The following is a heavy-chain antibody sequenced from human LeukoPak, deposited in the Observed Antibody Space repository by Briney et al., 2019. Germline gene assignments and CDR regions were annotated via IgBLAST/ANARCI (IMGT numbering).Heavy chain of an antibody. J-gene: IGHJ4*02. CDR2: ISSSSSYI. CDR1: GFTFSSCS. D-gene: IGHD1-26*01. V-gene: IGHV3-21*01. Sequence: GGSLRLSCAASGFTFSSCSMNWVRQAPGKGLEWVLSISSSSSYIYYADSVKGRFTISRDNAKNSLYLQMNSLRAEDTAVYYCARDLLGATTLYNYWGQGTLVTVSS. CDR3: ARDLLGATTLYNY.